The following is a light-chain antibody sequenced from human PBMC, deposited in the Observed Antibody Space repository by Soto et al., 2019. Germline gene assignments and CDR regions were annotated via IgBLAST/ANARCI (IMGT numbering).Light chain of an antibody. J-gene: IGKJ1*01. V-gene: IGKV1-27*01. CDR3: QMYNRTPRT. CDR2: EAS. CDR1: QDISDN. Sequence: DIQMTQSPSSMSASVGDRVTITCRASQDISDNLGWYQHKPGKVPKLLIYEASTLQPGVPSRFSGGGSGTDFTLTISSLQPEDVATYYCQMYNRTPRTFGQGTRVELK.